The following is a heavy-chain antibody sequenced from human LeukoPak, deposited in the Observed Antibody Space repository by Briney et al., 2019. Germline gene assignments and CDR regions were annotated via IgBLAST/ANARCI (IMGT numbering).Heavy chain of an antibody. CDR3: ARYRGGMVRGVNNWFDP. V-gene: IGHV3-7*01. CDR1: GFTSSSYW. Sequence: GGSLRLSCAASGFTSSSYWMSWVRQAPGKGLEWVANIKQDGSEKYYVDSVKGRFTISRDNAKNSLYLQMNSLRAEDTAVYYCARYRGGMVRGVNNWFDPWGQGTLVTVSS. J-gene: IGHJ5*02. CDR2: IKQDGSEK. D-gene: IGHD3-10*01.